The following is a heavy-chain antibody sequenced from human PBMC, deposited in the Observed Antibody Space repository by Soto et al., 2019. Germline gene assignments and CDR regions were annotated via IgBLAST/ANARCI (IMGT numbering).Heavy chain of an antibody. V-gene: IGHV3-23*01. CDR1: GFTFSSYA. D-gene: IGHD3-22*01. CDR2: ISGSGGST. Sequence: PGGSLRLSCAASGFTFSSYAMSWVRQAPGKGLEWVSAISGSGGSTYYADSVKGRFTISRDNSKNTLYLQMNSLRAEDTAVYYCAKWTSYYYDSSGYYPHHQTNDYWGQGTLVTVSS. J-gene: IGHJ4*02. CDR3: AKWTSYYYDSSGYYPHHQTNDY.